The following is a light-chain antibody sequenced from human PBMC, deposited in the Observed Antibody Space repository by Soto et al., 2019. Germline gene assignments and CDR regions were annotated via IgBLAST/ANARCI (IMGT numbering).Light chain of an antibody. J-gene: IGLJ1*01. V-gene: IGLV2-8*01. CDR2: EVS. CDR1: SIDISDYNY. CDR3: SSYTGSSNFYV. Sequence: QSALTQPPSASGSPGQSVTISCTGTSIDISDYNYVSWYRQHPGKAPKLMIYEVSKRPSGVPVRFSGSKSGNTASLTVSGLQAEDEADYYCSSYTGSSNFYVFGTGTKVTVL.